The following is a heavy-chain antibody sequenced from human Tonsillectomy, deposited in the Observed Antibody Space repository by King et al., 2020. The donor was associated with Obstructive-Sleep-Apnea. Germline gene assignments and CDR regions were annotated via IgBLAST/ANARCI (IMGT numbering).Heavy chain of an antibody. D-gene: IGHD3-16*01. CDR3: ARDLGFSYGLDV. CDR1: GFTLSDYY. V-gene: IGHV3-11*01. Sequence: VQLVESGGGLVKPGGFLRLSCAASGFTLSDYYMTWIRQAPGTGLEWVSYISSSGRTIYYADSGKGRFTISRDNAKNSLFLQMNSLRAEDTAVYYGARDLGFSYGLDVWGQGTTVTVSS. J-gene: IGHJ6*02. CDR2: ISSSGRTI.